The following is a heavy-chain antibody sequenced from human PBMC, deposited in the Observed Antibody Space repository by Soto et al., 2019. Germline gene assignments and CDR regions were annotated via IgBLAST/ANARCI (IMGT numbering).Heavy chain of an antibody. D-gene: IGHD1-1*01. V-gene: IGHV4-38-2*02. J-gene: IGHJ4*02. Sequence: LSLTCSVSGFAIRRGYYWSWVRQPPGKGLEWIGSIYPSVSSYHNPSLATRLRLSIDTSKNQFTLNLTSVTAADTALYFCAREKVGTTFFDNWGQGIQVTVSS. CDR1: GFAIRRGYY. CDR3: AREKVGTTFFDN. CDR2: IYPSVSS.